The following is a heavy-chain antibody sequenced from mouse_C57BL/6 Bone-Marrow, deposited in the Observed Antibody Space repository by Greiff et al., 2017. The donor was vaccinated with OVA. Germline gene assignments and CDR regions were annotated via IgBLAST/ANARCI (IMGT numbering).Heavy chain of an antibody. D-gene: IGHD1-1*01. J-gene: IGHJ2*01. V-gene: IGHV1-55*01. CDR2: IYPGSGST. Sequence: QVQLQQPGAELVKPGASVKMSCKASGYTFTSYWITWVKQRPGQGLEWIGDIYPGSGSTNYNEKFKSKATLTVDTSSSTAYMQLSSLTSEDSAVYYCARRIYYYGSSYHYWGQGTTLTVSS. CDR3: ARRIYYYGSSYHY. CDR1: GYTFTSYW.